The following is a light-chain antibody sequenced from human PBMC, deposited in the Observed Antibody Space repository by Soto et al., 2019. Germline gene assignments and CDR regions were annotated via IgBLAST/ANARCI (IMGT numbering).Light chain of an antibody. CDR1: SSDVGGSDY. CDR2: DVS. Sequence: QSALTQPPSASGSPGQSVTISCTGTSSDVGGSDYVSWYQHHPGKAPKLMIYDVSKRPSGVPDRFSGSKSGNMASLTVSGLQADDEADYYCISLVGHSNVFGTGTKLTVL. V-gene: IGLV2-8*01. CDR3: ISLVGHSNV. J-gene: IGLJ1*01.